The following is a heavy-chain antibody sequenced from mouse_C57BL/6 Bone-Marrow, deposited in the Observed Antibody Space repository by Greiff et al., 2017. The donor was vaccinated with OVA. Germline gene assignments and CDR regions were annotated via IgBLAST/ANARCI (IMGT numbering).Heavy chain of an antibody. V-gene: IGHV1-63*01. CDR3: ARGYYGLFDY. J-gene: IGHJ2*01. CDR2: IYPGGGYT. Sequence: VKVVESGAELVRPGTSVKMSCKASGYAFTNYWIGWAKQRPGHGLEWIGDIYPGGGYTNYNEKFKGKATLTADKSSSTAYMQFSSLTSEDSAIYYCARGYYGLFDYWGQGTTLTVSS. CDR1: GYAFTNYW. D-gene: IGHD1-1*01.